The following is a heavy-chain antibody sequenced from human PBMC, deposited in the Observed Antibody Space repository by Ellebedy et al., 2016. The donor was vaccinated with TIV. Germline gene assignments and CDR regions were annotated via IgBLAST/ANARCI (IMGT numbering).Heavy chain of an antibody. D-gene: IGHD5-18*01. CDR2: INPNNGVT. V-gene: IGHV1-2*02. CDR3: AREAAIQLWLRDALDL. Sequence: ASLKVSCXTSGFTFGVVPYIHWVRQAPGQRPEWMGCINPNNGVTNYAPKFRGRVTMTRDTSINTVYLDLNTLSSDDTAVYYCAREAAIQLWLRDALDLWGQGTVVIVSS. J-gene: IGHJ3*01. CDR1: GFTFGVVPY.